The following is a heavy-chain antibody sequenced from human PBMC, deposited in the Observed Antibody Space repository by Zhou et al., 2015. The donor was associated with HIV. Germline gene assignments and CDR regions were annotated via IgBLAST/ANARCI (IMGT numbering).Heavy chain of an antibody. D-gene: IGHD3-3*01. CDR2: IIPIFGTL. Sequence: QVLLVQSGAEVKKPGSSVKVSCEASGGTFSNYAVSWVRQAPGQGLEWMGAIIPIFGTLKYGQKFQGRVTLTADRSTNTAYMEMRSLRSEDTAVYYCAGQKYDFWSGYYSFFDYWGQGTLVTVSS. J-gene: IGHJ4*02. CDR1: GGTFSNYA. V-gene: IGHV1-69*06. CDR3: AGQKYDFWSGYYSFFDY.